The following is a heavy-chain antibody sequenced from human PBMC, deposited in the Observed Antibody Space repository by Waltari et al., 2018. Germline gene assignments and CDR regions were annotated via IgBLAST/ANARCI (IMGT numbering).Heavy chain of an antibody. Sequence: QLQLQQWGAGLLKPSETLALTCAVYGGSFNAYYWAWIRQAPGKGLEWIGEIKHVGDTNYNPSLKSRVTILIDASKNQFSLKLSSMPAADTAIYYCASRIGGITPLTGWGQGTPVIVSS. CDR2: IKHVGDT. CDR3: ASRIGGITPLTG. CDR1: GGSFNAYY. J-gene: IGHJ4*02. V-gene: IGHV4-34*01. D-gene: IGHD1-26*01.